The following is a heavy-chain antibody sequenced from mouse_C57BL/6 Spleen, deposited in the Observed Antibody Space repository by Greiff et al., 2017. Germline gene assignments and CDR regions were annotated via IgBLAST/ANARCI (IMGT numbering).Heavy chain of an antibody. Sequence: QVQLQQPGAELVKPGASVKLSCKASGYTFTSYWMQWVKQRPGQGLEWIGEIDPSDSYTNYNQKFKGKATLTVDTSSSTAYMQLSSLTSEDSAVFYCARWLTGVGYWGQGTTLTVAS. CDR3: ARWLTGVGY. CDR2: IDPSDSYT. CDR1: GYTFTSYW. J-gene: IGHJ2*01. V-gene: IGHV1-50*01. D-gene: IGHD4-1*01.